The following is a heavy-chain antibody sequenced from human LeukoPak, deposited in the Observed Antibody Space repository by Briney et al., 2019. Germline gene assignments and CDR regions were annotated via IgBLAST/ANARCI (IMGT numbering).Heavy chain of an antibody. J-gene: IGHJ4*02. V-gene: IGHV1-69*13. D-gene: IGHD5-18*01. CDR3: ASYRYSYGTFDY. Sequence: SVTVSFTASGGTFSSYAISWVRQAPGQGLEWMGGIIPIFGTANYAQKFQGRVTITADESTSTAYMELSSLRSEDTAVYYCASYRYSYGTFDYWGQGTLVTVSS. CDR1: GGTFSSYA. CDR2: IIPIFGTA.